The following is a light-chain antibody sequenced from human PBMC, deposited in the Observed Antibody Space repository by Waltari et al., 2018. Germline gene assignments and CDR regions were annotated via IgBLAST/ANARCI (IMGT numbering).Light chain of an antibody. CDR3: HVWDTTTDHLL. CDR2: NNS. J-gene: IGLJ3*02. CDR1: NIGSQS. V-gene: IGLV3-21*02. Sequence: SYLLTQPPSVSVAPGQTARITCGGKNIGSQSVHWYQQRPGQAPVLVVFNNSDRPSRIPERFSGSNSENTATLTIKWVDAGDEADYYCHVWDTTTDHLLFGGGTKLTVL.